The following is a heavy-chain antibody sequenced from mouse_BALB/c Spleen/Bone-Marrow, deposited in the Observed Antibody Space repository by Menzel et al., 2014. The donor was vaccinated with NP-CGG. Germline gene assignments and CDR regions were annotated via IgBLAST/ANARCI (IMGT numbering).Heavy chain of an antibody. Sequence: EVQLQQSGAELVKPGASVKLSCTASGFKIKDTYMHWVRQRPEQGLEWIGRIDPANGDTRYDPKFQGEATITADTSSSTAYLQLSSLTSEDTAVYCCARYRLGTYFDYWGQGTTLTVSS. J-gene: IGHJ2*01. CDR1: GFKIKDTY. CDR2: IDPANGDT. V-gene: IGHV14-3*02. D-gene: IGHD2-14*01. CDR3: ARYRLGTYFDY.